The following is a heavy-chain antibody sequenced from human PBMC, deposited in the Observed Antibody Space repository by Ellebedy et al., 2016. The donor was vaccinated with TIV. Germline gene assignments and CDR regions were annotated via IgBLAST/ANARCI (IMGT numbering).Heavy chain of an antibody. Sequence: ASVKVSCKASGFTFTSYGITWVRQAPGQGLEWLGWINTSNGNTNYAQKFRGRVTMTTDASTTTAHMELRSLRSDDTALYYCARGFYYDSSGYSLYYFDYWGQGTLVTVSS. V-gene: IGHV1-18*01. CDR1: GFTFTSYG. CDR2: INTSNGNT. D-gene: IGHD3-22*01. CDR3: ARGFYYDSSGYSLYYFDY. J-gene: IGHJ4*02.